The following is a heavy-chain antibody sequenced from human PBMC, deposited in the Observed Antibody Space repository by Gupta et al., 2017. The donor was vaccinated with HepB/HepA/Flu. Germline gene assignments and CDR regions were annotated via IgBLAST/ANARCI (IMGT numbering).Heavy chain of an antibody. J-gene: IGHJ4*02. CDR2: ILPIFGTT. V-gene: IGHV1-69*01. CDR3: AREHSRSSGVFDY. CDR1: GGTFSTYG. Sequence: QVQLVQSGAEVQKPGSSVKVSRQASGGTFSTYGVSWVRQAPGQGLEWMGGILPIFGTTDYAQKCQGRVTITADESTTTAYMELSSLRSEDTAMYYCAREHSRSSGVFDYGGQGTLVTVSS. D-gene: IGHD6-6*01.